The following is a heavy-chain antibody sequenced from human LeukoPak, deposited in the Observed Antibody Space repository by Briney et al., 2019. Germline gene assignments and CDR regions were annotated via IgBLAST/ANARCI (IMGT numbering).Heavy chain of an antibody. CDR2: INWNGGST. V-gene: IGHV3-20*04. CDR1: GFTFDDYG. CDR3: ARDLPWEPYGDY. J-gene: IGHJ4*02. Sequence: GGSLRLSCAASGFTFDDYGMSWVRQAPGKGLESVSGINWNGGSTGYADSVKGRFTISRDNSKNSLYLQMNSLRAEDTALYYCARDLPWEPYGDYWGQGTLVTVSS. D-gene: IGHD1-14*01.